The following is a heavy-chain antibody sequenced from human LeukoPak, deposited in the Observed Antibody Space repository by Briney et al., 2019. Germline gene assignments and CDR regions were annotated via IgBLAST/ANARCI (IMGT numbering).Heavy chain of an antibody. D-gene: IGHD3-9*01. Sequence: GGSLRLSCAASGFTFSSYAMSRVRQAPGKGLEWVSAISGSGGSTYYADSVKGRFTISRDNSKNTLYLQMDSLRAEDTAVYYCAKGPRTHYDILTDYWGQGTLVTVSS. V-gene: IGHV3-23*01. J-gene: IGHJ4*02. CDR3: AKGPRTHYDILTDY. CDR2: ISGSGGST. CDR1: GFTFSSYA.